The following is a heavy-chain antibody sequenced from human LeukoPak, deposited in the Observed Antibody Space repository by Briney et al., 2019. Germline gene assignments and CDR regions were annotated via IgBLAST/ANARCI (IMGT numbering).Heavy chain of an antibody. CDR1: GFTFSSYA. J-gene: IGHJ6*04. CDR3: ANPPSPLVLYYYYGMDV. CDR2: ISGSGGST. D-gene: IGHD2-8*02. V-gene: IGHV3-23*01. Sequence: PGRSLRLSCAASGFTFSSYAMSWVRQAPGKGLEWVSAISGSGGSTYYADSVKGRFTISIDNSKNTLYLQMNSLRAEDTAVYYCANPPSPLVLYYYYGMDVWGKGTTVTVSS.